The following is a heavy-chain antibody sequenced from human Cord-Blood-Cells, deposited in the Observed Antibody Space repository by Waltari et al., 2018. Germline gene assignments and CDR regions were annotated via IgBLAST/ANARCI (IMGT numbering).Heavy chain of an antibody. D-gene: IGHD3-22*01. J-gene: IGHJ3*02. CDR2: IITILGIS. Sequence: QVQLVQSGAEVKKPGSSVKVSCKASGGTFSSYAISWVRQVPGQGLEWMGGIITILGISTYAQKFQGIGTITADKSTSTAYMELSSLRSEDTAVYYCAIQVVVIDAFDIWGQGTMVTVSS. CDR1: GGTFSSYA. CDR3: AIQVVVIDAFDI. V-gene: IGHV1-69*10.